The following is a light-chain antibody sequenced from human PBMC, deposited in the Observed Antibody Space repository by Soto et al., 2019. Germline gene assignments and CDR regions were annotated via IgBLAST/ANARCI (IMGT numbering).Light chain of an antibody. J-gene: IGLJ1*01. Sequence: QSVLTQPASVSGSPGQSITISCTGTSSDVGAYNYVSWYQQYPGKAPKYIIYDVTNRPSGVSYRFSGSKSGNTASLTISGRQAEDEADYYCSSYTTSSTLYVFGTGTKVTVL. CDR2: DVT. CDR3: SSYTTSSTLYV. V-gene: IGLV2-14*03. CDR1: SSDVGAYNY.